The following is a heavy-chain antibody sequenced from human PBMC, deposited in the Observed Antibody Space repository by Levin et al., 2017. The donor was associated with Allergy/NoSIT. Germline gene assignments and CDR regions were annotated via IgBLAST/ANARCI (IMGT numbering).Heavy chain of an antibody. CDR1: GFTFSTYD. CDR3: ARATAGAHYLDS. CDR2: VDTADNA. D-gene: IGHD4-17*01. J-gene: IGHJ4*02. Sequence: LSLTCAASGFTFSTYDMHWVRQTTGQGLEWVSGVDTADNAYYPDSVKGRFTMSRENAKNSLYLQMNSLRAGDTAVYYCARATAGAHYLDSWGQGTLVTVAS. V-gene: IGHV3-13*04.